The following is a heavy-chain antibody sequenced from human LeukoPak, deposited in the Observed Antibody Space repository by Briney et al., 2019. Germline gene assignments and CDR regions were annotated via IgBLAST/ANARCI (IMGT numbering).Heavy chain of an antibody. CDR3: AREAGYDSSGWPRTAVDWFDP. V-gene: IGHV4-59*12. CDR1: GGSISSYY. CDR2: IYYSGST. D-gene: IGHD3-22*01. Sequence: SETLSLTCTVSGGSISSYYWSWIRQPPGKGLEWIGYIYYSGSTNYNPSLKSRVTMSVDTSKNQFSLKLSSVTAADTAVYYCAREAGYDSSGWPRTAVDWFDPWGQGTLVTVSS. J-gene: IGHJ5*02.